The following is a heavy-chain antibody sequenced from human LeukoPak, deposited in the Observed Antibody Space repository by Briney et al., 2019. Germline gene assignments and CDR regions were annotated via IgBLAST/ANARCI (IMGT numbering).Heavy chain of an antibody. CDR1: GFTVSTNY. J-gene: IGHJ2*01. CDR2: LYSGSST. D-gene: IGHD3-3*02. Sequence: GGSLRLSCAASGFTVSTNYMNWVRQAPGKGLEWVSILYSGSSTYYSDSVEGRFTISRDSSKNTLFLQMNDLRAEDTAVYYCARVGDHFHWYLDLWGRGTLVTVSS. CDR3: ARVGDHFHWYLDL. V-gene: IGHV3-53*01.